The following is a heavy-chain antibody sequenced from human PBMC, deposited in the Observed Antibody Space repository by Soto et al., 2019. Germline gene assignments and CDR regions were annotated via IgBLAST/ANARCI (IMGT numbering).Heavy chain of an antibody. J-gene: IGHJ4*02. Sequence: PSETLSHTCTVSGGSISSYYWSWIRQPPGKGLEWIGYIYYSGSTNYNPSLKSRVTISVDTSKNQFSLKLSSVTAADTAVYYCARYYGSGSHVFYYWGQGTLVTVSS. V-gene: IGHV4-59*01. CDR1: GGSISSYY. CDR3: ARYYGSGSHVFYY. CDR2: IYYSGST. D-gene: IGHD3-10*01.